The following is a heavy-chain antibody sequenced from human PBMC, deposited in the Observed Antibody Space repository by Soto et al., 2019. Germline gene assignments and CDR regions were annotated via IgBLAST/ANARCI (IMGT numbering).Heavy chain of an antibody. Sequence: SGPTLVNPTETLTLTCTVSGFSLSNARMGVSWIRQPPGKALEWLAHIFSNDEKSYSTSLKSRLTISKDTSKSQVVLTMTNMEPVNTAKFFCARIAKGFYSKVLRLFDYGGQGTLVTVSS. D-gene: IGHD4-4*01. V-gene: IGHV2-26*01. J-gene: IGHJ4*02. CDR1: GFSLSNARMG. CDR2: IFSNDEK. CDR3: ARIAKGFYSKVLRLFDY.